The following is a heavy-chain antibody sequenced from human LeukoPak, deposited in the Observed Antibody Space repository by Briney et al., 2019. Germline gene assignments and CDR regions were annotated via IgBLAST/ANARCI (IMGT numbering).Heavy chain of an antibody. Sequence: GGSLRLFCAASGFPFSHSAMSWVRQTPGKGLEWVSGITITGDSTYYLDSVRGRFTISRDDSRNTLYLQMNSLRAEDTAIYYCAKRDRSDCQMLYYWGQGTLVTVSS. D-gene: IGHD3-22*01. V-gene: IGHV3-23*01. CDR1: GFPFSHSA. J-gene: IGHJ4*02. CDR3: AKRDRSDCQMLYY. CDR2: ITITGDST.